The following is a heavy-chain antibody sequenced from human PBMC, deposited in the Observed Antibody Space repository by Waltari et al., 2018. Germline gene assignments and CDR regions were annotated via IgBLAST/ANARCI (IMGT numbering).Heavy chain of an antibody. D-gene: IGHD2-21*01. V-gene: IGHV3-7*01. Sequence: EVQLVESGGGLVQPGGSLRLSCAASVFTFSSYWMSWVRQAPWKGLEWVANIKQDGSEKYYVDSVKGRFTISRDNAKNSLYLQINSLRAEDTAVYYCARDPPLYCGGDCYDYWVQGTLVTVSS. CDR1: VFTFSSYW. CDR3: ARDPPLYCGGDCYDY. CDR2: IKQDGSEK. J-gene: IGHJ4*02.